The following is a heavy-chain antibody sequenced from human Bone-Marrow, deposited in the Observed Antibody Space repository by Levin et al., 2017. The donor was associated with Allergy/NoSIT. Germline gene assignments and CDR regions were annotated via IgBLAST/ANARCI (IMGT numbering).Heavy chain of an antibody. Sequence: SETLSLTCTVSGASISIGDSYWSWIRQHPGTGLEWIGYIYYSGSTYYNPSLKGRVSISVDTAKNQFSLKLSSVNAADTAVYYCARERGLCSSSSCYLGRFDPWGQGTLVTVSS. J-gene: IGHJ5*02. CDR3: ARERGLCSSSSCYLGRFDP. D-gene: IGHD2-2*01. CDR2: IYYSGST. CDR1: GASISIGDSY. V-gene: IGHV4-31*03.